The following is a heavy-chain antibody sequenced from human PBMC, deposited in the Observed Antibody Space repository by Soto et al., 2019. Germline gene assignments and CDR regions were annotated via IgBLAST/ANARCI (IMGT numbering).Heavy chain of an antibody. CDR3: TRDGMTTGDT. D-gene: IGHD2-21*02. CDR2: VFSSVSA. Sequence: LSLTCIVSGVSFTSYTWSWVRQPANKGLEWIGRVFSSVSATYSPSLKSRVRISMDTPENRVSLKLDSVTAADAGVYYCTRDGMTTGDTWGPGTLVTVSS. CDR1: GVSFTSYT. V-gene: IGHV4-4*07. J-gene: IGHJ4*02.